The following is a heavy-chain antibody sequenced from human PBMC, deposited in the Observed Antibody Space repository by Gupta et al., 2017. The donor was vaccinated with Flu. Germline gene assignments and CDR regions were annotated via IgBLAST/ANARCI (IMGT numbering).Heavy chain of an antibody. CDR1: GFVVSGYA. J-gene: IGHJ5*02. V-gene: IGHV3-23*01. Sequence: LESGGGLVQPGGSLRLACTASGFVVSGYAMNWVRQAPGKGLEWFSSVSGTSDETNYADSVKGRFTVSRDKSTNTVYLRMNSLRAEDTAVYYCAKDLGYQMLSMVDLWGQGTLVTVSS. CDR3: AKDLGYQMLSMVDL. D-gene: IGHD3-16*02. CDR2: VSGTSDET.